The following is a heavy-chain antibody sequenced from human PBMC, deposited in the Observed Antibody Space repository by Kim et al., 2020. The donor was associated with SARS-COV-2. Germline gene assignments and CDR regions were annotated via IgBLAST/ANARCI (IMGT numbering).Heavy chain of an antibody. CDR3: AKGGVGAAGGRGLDY. V-gene: IGHV3-23*01. D-gene: IGHD2-15*01. J-gene: IGHJ4*02. Sequence: SAKGRFTIARDNSKNTLYQQMNSRRGEDTAVYYCAKGGVGAAGGRGLDYWGQGTLVTVSS.